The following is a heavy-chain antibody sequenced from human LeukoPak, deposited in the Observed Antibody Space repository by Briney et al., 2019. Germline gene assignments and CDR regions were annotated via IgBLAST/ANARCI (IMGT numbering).Heavy chain of an antibody. J-gene: IGHJ4*02. CDR1: GFSFSSYE. CDR2: IYSGGST. D-gene: IGHD5-24*01. V-gene: IGHV3-66*01. Sequence: GGSLRLSCAASGFSFSSYEMNWVRQAPGKGLEWVSVIYSGGSTFYADSVKGRFTISRDNSKNTLYLQMNSLRAEDTAIYYCASGGGDGYNFRYSDYWGQGTLVTVSS. CDR3: ASGGGDGYNFRYSDY.